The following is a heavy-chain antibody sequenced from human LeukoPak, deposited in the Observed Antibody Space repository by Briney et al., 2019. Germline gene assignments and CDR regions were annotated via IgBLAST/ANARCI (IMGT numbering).Heavy chain of an antibody. CDR3: ARAGIGADGAGFLCEY. V-gene: IGHV3-23*01. D-gene: IGHD1-1*01. J-gene: IGHJ4*02. CDR1: GFTFSDYA. CDR2: TSYYVGKQ. Sequence: GGSLTLSCAASGFTFSDYAMSWVRQAPGKGLEWVSTTSYYVGKQYHADSVRGRFTVSRDNSRNTVSLQMSSLRVEDTGIYYCARAGIGADGAGFLCEYWGQGTLVTVSS.